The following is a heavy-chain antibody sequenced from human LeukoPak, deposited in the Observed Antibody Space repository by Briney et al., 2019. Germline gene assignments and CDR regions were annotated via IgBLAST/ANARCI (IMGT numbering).Heavy chain of an antibody. CDR1: GFTFSSYA. D-gene: IGHD2-2*01. CDR3: ARDLGSLVVVPAAMHYYGMDV. V-gene: IGHV3-30-3*01. CDR2: VSYDGSNK. Sequence: GGSLRLSCAASGFTFSSYAMHWVRQAPGKGLEWVAVVSYDGSNKYYADSVKGRFTISRDNSKNTLYLQMNSLRAEDTAVYYCARDLGSLVVVPAAMHYYGMDVWGQGTTVTVFS. J-gene: IGHJ6*02.